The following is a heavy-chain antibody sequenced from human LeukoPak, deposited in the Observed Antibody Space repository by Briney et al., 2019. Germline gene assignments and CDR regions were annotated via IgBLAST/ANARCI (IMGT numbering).Heavy chain of an antibody. D-gene: IGHD3-10*01. CDR1: GFTFRMYV. CDR2: ISSSSSVM. V-gene: IGHV3-21*01. J-gene: IGHJ4*02. CDR3: AREDYSSGNPTIDN. Sequence: GGSLRLSCAASGFTFRMYVMKWVRQAPGKGLEWVSSISSSSSVMYYADSVRGRFTISRDNAKNSLYLQLNSLRAEDAAVYYCAREDYSSGNPTIDNWGQGTLVTVSS.